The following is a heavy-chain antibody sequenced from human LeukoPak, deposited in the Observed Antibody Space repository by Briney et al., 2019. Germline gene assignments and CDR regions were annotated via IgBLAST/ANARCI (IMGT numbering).Heavy chain of an antibody. CDR3: AKREGQWLPD. Sequence: GGSLRLSCAASGFTFSSYGMHWVRQAPGKGLEWVAVISYDESNKYYADSVKGRFTISRDNSKNTLYLQMNSLRAEDTAVYYCAKREGQWLPDWGQGTLVTVSS. CDR1: GFTFSSYG. V-gene: IGHV3-30*18. D-gene: IGHD6-19*01. CDR2: ISYDESNK. J-gene: IGHJ4*02.